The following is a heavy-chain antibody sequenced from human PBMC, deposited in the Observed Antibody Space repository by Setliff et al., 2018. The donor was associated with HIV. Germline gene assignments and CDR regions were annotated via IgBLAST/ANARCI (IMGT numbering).Heavy chain of an antibody. D-gene: IGHD6-19*01. CDR1: GYTFTSYD. CDR3: ASTAIAVALIDYYYYYMDV. J-gene: IGHJ6*03. V-gene: IGHV1-8*03. CDR2: MNPNSGNT. Sequence: ASVKVSCKASGYTFTSYDINWVRQATGQGLEWMGWMNPNSGNTGYAQKFQGRVTITADESTSTAYMELSSLRSEDTAVYYCASTAIAVALIDYYYYYMDVWGKGTTVTVSS.